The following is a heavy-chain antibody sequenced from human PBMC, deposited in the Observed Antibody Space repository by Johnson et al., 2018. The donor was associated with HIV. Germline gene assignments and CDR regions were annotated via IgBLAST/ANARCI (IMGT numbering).Heavy chain of an antibody. V-gene: IGHV3-30-3*01. J-gene: IGHJ3*02. CDR2: ISYDGSNK. Sequence: QVQLVESGGGVVQPGSSLRLSCAASGFTFSSYAMHWVRQAPGKGLEWVAVISYDGSNKYYADSVKGRFTISRDNSKNTLYLQMNSLRPEDTAVYYCAKERRAPRAFDIWGQGTMVTVSS. CDR3: AKERRAPRAFDI. CDR1: GFTFSSYA.